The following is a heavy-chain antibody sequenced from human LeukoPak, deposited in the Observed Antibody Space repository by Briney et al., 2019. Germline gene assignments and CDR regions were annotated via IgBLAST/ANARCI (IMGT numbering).Heavy chain of an antibody. D-gene: IGHD3-10*01. CDR3: AREIPSGSYAPDY. Sequence: GGSLRLSGAASGFTFSSYSMNWVRQAPGKGLEWVSYISSSGRSILYADSVKGRFTVSRDNAKNSLYLQMNNLRVEDTAVYYCAREIPSGSYAPDYWGQGTLVTVSS. V-gene: IGHV3-21*05. J-gene: IGHJ4*02. CDR2: ISSSGRSI. CDR1: GFTFSSYS.